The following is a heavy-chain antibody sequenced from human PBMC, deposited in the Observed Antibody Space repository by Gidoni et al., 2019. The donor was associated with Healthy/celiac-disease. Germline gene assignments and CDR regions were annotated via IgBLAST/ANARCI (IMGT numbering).Heavy chain of an antibody. Sequence: QVQLQQWGAGLLKPSETLSLTCAVYGGSFSGYYWSWIRQPPGKGLEWIGEINHSGSTNYNPSLKSRVTISVDTSKNQFSLKLSSVTAADTAVYYCARERYYDFWSGYYVDTAMERYYFDYWGQGTLVTVSS. CDR1: GGSFSGYY. CDR2: INHSGST. V-gene: IGHV4-34*01. J-gene: IGHJ4*02. CDR3: ARERYYDFWSGYYVDTAMERYYFDY. D-gene: IGHD3-3*01.